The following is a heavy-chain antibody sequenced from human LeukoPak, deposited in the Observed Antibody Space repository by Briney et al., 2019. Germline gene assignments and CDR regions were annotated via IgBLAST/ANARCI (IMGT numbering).Heavy chain of an antibody. CDR3: ARVDYYYYGMDV. CDR1: GFTFSSYD. J-gene: IGHJ6*04. CDR2: IGTAGDT. V-gene: IGHV3-13*01. Sequence: GGSLRLSCAASGFTFSSYDMHWVRQATGKGLEWVSAIGTAGDTYYPGSVKGRFTISRENAKNSLYLQMNSLRAEDTAVYYCARVDYYYYGMDVWGKGTTVTVSS.